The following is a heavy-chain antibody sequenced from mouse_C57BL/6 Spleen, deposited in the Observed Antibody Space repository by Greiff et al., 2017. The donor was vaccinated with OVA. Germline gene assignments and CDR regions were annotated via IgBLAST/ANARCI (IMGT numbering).Heavy chain of an antibody. Sequence: EVNVVESGGGLVKPGGSLKLSCAASGFTFSSYAMSWVRQTPEKRLEWVATISDGGSYTYYPDNVKGRFTISRDNAKNNLYLQMSHLKSEDTAMYYCARADYYGSSAWFAYWGQGTLVTVSA. CDR2: ISDGGSYT. CDR1: GFTFSSYA. CDR3: ARADYYGSSAWFAY. V-gene: IGHV5-4*03. J-gene: IGHJ3*01. D-gene: IGHD1-1*01.